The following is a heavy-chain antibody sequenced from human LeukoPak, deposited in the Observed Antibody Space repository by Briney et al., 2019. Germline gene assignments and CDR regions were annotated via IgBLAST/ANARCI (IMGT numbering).Heavy chain of an antibody. Sequence: PGGSLRLSCAASGFTFSSYAMSWVRQAPGKGLEWVSAISGSGGSTYYADSVKGRFTISRDNSKNTLYLQMNSLRAEDTAVYYCAKDPGHVLRFLEWLLPSTFDYWGQGTLVTVSS. CDR2: ISGSGGST. CDR3: AKDPGHVLRFLEWLLPSTFDY. CDR1: GFTFSSYA. D-gene: IGHD3-3*01. J-gene: IGHJ4*02. V-gene: IGHV3-23*01.